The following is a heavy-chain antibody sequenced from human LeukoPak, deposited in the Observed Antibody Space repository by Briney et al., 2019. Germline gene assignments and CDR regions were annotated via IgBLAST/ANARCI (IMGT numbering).Heavy chain of an antibody. CDR2: MNPNSGNT. CDR3: ARDTKNSGYDDFDY. Sequence: ASVKVSCKASGYTFTSYDINWVRQATGQGLEWMGWMNPNSGNTGYAQKFQGRVTMTRNTSISTAYMELSSLRSEDTAVYYCARDTKNSGYDDFDYWGQGTLVTVSS. J-gene: IGHJ4*02. D-gene: IGHD5-12*01. V-gene: IGHV1-8*01. CDR1: GYTFTSYD.